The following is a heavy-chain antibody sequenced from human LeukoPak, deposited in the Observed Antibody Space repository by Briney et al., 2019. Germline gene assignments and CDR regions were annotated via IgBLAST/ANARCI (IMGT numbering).Heavy chain of an antibody. D-gene: IGHD5-24*01. CDR3: ARESPWKDGYNLVY. J-gene: IGHJ4*02. Sequence: LETLSLTYTVSGGSISSSSYYWGWIRQPPGKGLEWIGSIYYSGSTYYNPSLKSRVTISVDTPKNQFSLKLSSVTAADTAVYYCARESPWKDGYNLVYWGQGTLVTVSS. CDR2: IYYSGST. CDR1: GGSISSSSYY. V-gene: IGHV4-39*07.